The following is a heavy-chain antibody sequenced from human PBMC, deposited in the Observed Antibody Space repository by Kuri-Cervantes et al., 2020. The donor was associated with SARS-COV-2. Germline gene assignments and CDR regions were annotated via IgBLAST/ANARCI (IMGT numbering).Heavy chain of an antibody. D-gene: IGHD6-25*01. CDR3: AKAPSRGGSPFYFDY. CDR2: IKQDGSEK. V-gene: IGHV3-7*01. J-gene: IGHJ4*02. CDR1: GFTFSSYW. Sequence: GESLKISCAASGFTFSSYWMSWVRQAPGKGLEWVANIKQDGSEKYYVDSVKGRFTISRDNAKNSLYLQMNSLRAEDTAVYYCAKAPSRGGSPFYFDYWGQGTLVTVSS.